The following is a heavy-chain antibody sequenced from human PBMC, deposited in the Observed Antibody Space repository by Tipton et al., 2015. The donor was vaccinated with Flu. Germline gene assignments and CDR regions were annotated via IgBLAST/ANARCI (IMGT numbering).Heavy chain of an antibody. CDR3: ARDGGSSSHYYYYMDV. V-gene: IGHV3-48*01. D-gene: IGHD1-26*01. CDR2: ISSSSSTI. CDR1: GFTFSSYS. Sequence: SLRLSCAASGFTFSSYSMNWVRQAPGKGLEWVSYISSSSSTIYYADSAKGRFTISRDNAKNSLYLQMNSLRAEDTAVYYCARDGGSSSHYYYYMDVWGKGTTVTVSS. J-gene: IGHJ6*03.